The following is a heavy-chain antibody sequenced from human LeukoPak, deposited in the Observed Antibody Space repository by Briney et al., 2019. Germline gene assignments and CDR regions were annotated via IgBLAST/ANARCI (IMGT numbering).Heavy chain of an antibody. D-gene: IGHD3-10*01. CDR3: ARVTYGSGSYGDWFDX. V-gene: IGHV4-28*03. J-gene: IGHJ5*02. CDR2: IYYSGST. Sequence: IYYSGSTYYNPSLKSRVTMSVDTSKNQFSLKLSSVAAVDTAVYYCARVTYGSGSYGDWFDXWGQXTL.